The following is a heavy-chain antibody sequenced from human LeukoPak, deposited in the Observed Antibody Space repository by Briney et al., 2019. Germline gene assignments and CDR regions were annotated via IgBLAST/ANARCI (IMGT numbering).Heavy chain of an antibody. CDR1: EFTFHIG. CDR2: ISHSGENT. V-gene: IGHV3-23*01. CDR3: ATDRDLFTYSSDN. J-gene: IGHJ4*02. Sequence: GSLRLSCAASEFTFHIGMNWGRQAPGKGLEWGALISHSGENTYYADSVKGRFTISRDTSKNTLYLQMSSLRAEDTAVYYCATDRDLFTYSSDNWGQGTLVTVSS.